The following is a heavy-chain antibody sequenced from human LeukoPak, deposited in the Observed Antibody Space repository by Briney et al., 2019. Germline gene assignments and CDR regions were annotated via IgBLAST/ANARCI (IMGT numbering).Heavy chain of an antibody. Sequence: SETLSLTCTVSGGSISSYYWSWIRQPPGKGLEWIGYIYTSGSTNYNPSLKSRVTISVDTSKNQFSLKLSSVTAADTVVYYCARRQYYYDSSGYVPGFWFDPWGQGTLVTVSS. J-gene: IGHJ5*02. V-gene: IGHV4-4*09. CDR2: IYTSGST. CDR3: ARRQYYYDSSGYVPGFWFDP. D-gene: IGHD3-22*01. CDR1: GGSISSYY.